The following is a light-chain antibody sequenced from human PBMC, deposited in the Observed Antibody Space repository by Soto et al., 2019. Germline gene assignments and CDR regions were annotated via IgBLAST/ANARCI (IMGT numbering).Light chain of an antibody. CDR3: QQYGSSPGFT. J-gene: IGKJ3*01. Sequence: EIVLTQSPGTLSLSPGERATLSCRASQSINSRYLAWYQQKPGQAPRLLIYGASSRATGIPDRFIGSGSGTDFTLTISRLEPEDFVVYYCQQYGSSPGFTFGPGTIVDIK. CDR2: GAS. V-gene: IGKV3-20*01. CDR1: QSINSRY.